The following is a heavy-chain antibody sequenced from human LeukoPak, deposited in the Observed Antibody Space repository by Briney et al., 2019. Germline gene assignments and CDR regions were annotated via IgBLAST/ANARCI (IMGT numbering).Heavy chain of an antibody. J-gene: IGHJ3*02. Sequence: GESLKISCKGSGYSFTSYWIGWVRQMPGKGLEWMGIIYPGDSDTRYGPSFQGQVTISADKSISTAYLQWSSLKASDTAMYYCARHDIVGATTAAFDIWGQGTMVTVSS. CDR1: GYSFTSYW. V-gene: IGHV5-51*01. D-gene: IGHD1-26*01. CDR3: ARHDIVGATTAAFDI. CDR2: IYPGDSDT.